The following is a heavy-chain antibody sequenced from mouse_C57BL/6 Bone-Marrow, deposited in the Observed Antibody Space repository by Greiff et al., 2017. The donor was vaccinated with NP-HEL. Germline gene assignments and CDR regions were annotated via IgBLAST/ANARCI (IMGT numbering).Heavy chain of an antibody. D-gene: IGHD2-1*01. J-gene: IGHJ3*01. CDR3: ARWYYGNSFAY. V-gene: IGHV1-76*01. CDR2: IYPGSGNT. CDR1: GYTFTDYY. Sequence: VQLQQSGAELVRPGASVKLSCKASGYTFTDYYINWVKQRPGQGLEWIARIYPGSGNTYYNEKFKGKATLTAEKSSSTAYMQLSSLTSEDSAVYFCARWYYGNSFAYWGQGTLVTVSA.